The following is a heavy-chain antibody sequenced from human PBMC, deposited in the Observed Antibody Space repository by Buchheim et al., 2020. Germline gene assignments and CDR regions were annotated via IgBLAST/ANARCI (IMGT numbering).Heavy chain of an antibody. Sequence: EVQLVQSGAEVKKPGESLRISCEGSGYSFSNYWITWVRQMPGKGLKWMGRIDPSDSYTNYSPSFQGHVTILADKSISTAYLQWSSLKASDTAMYYCARHGGPLIFGEYYYYMDVWDKGTT. D-gene: IGHD3-3*01. CDR1: GYSFSNYW. J-gene: IGHJ6*03. CDR3: ARHGGPLIFGEYYYYMDV. V-gene: IGHV5-10-1*03. CDR2: IDPSDSYT.